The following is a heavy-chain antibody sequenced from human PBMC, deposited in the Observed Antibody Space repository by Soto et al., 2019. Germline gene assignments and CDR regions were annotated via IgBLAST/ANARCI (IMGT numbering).Heavy chain of an antibody. CDR1: GGSIYRSGYY. Sequence: PSDLSLTCTVSGGSIYRSGYYWGWIRQPPGRGLEWIGNIDYNGVTYSNPSLKSRVTISRDTSKNQFSLKLTSVTAADTALYYCGKVLVGATGHTDSDSWGPGTLVTVSS. V-gene: IGHV4-39*01. J-gene: IGHJ4*02. D-gene: IGHD2-15*01. CDR3: GKVLVGATGHTDSDS. CDR2: IDYNGVT.